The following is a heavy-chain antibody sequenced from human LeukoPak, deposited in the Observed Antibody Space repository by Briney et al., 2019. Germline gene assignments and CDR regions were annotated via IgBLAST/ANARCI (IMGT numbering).Heavy chain of an antibody. CDR3: AREMATIGTLYYYYYMDV. D-gene: IGHD5-24*01. J-gene: IGHJ6*03. CDR1: GGSISSGSYY. CDR2: IYYSGST. Sequence: SETLSLTCTVSGGSISSGSYYWGWIRQPPGKGLEWIGSIYYSGSTYYNPSLKSRVTISVDTSKNQFSLKLSSVTAADTAVYYCAREMATIGTLYYYYYMDVWGKGTTVTISS. V-gene: IGHV4-39*02.